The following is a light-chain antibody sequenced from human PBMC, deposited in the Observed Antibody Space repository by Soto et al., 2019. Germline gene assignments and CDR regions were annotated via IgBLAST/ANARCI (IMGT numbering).Light chain of an antibody. CDR1: QDISNY. J-gene: IGKJ4*01. CDR2: DAS. Sequence: DIQMTQSPSSLSASVGDRVTITCQASQDISNYLNWYQQKPGQAPKLLIYDASNLETAVPSRFSGSGSGTDFTFTISSLQPEDIATYYCQQYDNLPTLTFGGGTKVEIK. V-gene: IGKV1-33*01. CDR3: QQYDNLPTLT.